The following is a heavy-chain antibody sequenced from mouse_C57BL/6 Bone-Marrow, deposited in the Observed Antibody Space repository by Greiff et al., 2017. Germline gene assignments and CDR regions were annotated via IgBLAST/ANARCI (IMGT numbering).Heavy chain of an antibody. CDR3: ARDDYDD. Sequence: EVKLEESGPGLVKPSQSLSLTCSVTGYSITSGYYWNWIRQFPGNKLEWMGYISYDGSNNYNPSLKNRISITRDTSKNQFFLKLNFVTTEDTATYYCARDDYDDWGQGTSVTVSS. CDR2: ISYDGSN. D-gene: IGHD2-4*01. CDR1: GYSITSGYY. V-gene: IGHV3-6*01. J-gene: IGHJ4*01.